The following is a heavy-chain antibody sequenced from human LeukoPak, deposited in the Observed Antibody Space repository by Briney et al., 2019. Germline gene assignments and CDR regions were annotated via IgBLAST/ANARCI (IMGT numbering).Heavy chain of an antibody. J-gene: IGHJ4*02. CDR1: GSTFSSYW. V-gene: IGHV5-51*01. CDR3: ARQNDFRLDY. CDR2: IYPGDSDT. Sequence: GESLRISCKGSGSTFSSYWIGWVRPMPGKGLEWMGIIYPGDSDTRYSPSLQGQVTISVDTSIGTAYRQWSSLKASDTAIYYCARQNDFRLDYWGQGTLVTVSS. D-gene: IGHD3-3*01.